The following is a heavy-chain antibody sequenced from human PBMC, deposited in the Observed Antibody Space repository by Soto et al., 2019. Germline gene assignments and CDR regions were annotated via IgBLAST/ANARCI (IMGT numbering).Heavy chain of an antibody. J-gene: IGHJ3*02. CDR2: IYYSGNT. CDR3: AQALVFTGGDGFDI. CDR1: GGSITTGGRY. V-gene: IGHV4-31*02. D-gene: IGHD1-1*01. Sequence: QVRLQEWGPGLVKPSQTLSLKCSVSGGSITTGGRYWSWIRQLPGKGLEWIGDIYYSGNTYYNASLNSRVTISLEAAKNQFSLKLSSVTAADTAVYYCAQALVFTGGDGFDIWGQGRLVTVSS.